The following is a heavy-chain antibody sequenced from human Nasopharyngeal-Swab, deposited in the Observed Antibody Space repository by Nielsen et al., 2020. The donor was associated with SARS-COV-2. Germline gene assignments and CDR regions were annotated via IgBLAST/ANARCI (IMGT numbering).Heavy chain of an antibody. D-gene: IGHD1-7*01. CDR2: INSDGSST. Sequence: GESLKISCAASGFTFSSYAMSWVRQAPGKGLVWVSRINSDGSSTSYADSVKGRFTISRDNAKNTLYLQMNSLRAEDTAVYYCATNWDYRFDYWGQGTLVTVSS. CDR1: GFTFSSYA. J-gene: IGHJ4*02. V-gene: IGHV3-74*01. CDR3: ATNWDYRFDY.